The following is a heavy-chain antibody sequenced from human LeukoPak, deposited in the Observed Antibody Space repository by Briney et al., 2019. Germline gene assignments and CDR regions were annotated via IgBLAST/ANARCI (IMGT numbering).Heavy chain of an antibody. Sequence: PGGSLRLSCVGSGFDFSVFAMHWVRQAPGKGLEWVAVISYDGSNKYYADSVKGRFTISRDNSKNTLYLQMNSLRAEDTAVYYCAKDWQGNVVATKYGMDVWGQGTTVTVSS. V-gene: IGHV3-30*04. CDR3: AKDWQGNVVATKYGMDV. CDR2: ISYDGSNK. D-gene: IGHD5-12*01. CDR1: GFDFSVFA. J-gene: IGHJ6*02.